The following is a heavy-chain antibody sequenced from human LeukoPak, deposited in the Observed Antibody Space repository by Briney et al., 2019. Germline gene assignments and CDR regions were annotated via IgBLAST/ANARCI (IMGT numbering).Heavy chain of an antibody. D-gene: IGHD6-19*01. J-gene: IGHJ4*02. V-gene: IGHV3-43D*03. CDR1: GFTFDDYA. CDR3: AKGGTSSGIGY. Sequence: PRGSLRLSCAASGFTFDDYAMHWVRRARGKGLEWVSLISWDGGSTYYADSVKGRFTISRDNSKNSLYLQMNSLRAEDTALYYCAKGGTSSGIGYWGQGTLVTVSS. CDR2: ISWDGGST.